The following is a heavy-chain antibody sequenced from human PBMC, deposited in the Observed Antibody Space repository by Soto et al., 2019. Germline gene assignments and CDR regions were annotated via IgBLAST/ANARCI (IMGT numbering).Heavy chain of an antibody. D-gene: IGHD2-2*01. J-gene: IGHJ4*02. CDR1: GGTFSSYT. V-gene: IGHV1-69*04. CDR2: IIPILGIA. CDR3: ARDLVVPAAMSRKARNNFDD. Sequence: SVKVSCKASGGTFSSYTISWVRQAPGQGLEWMGRIIPILGIANYAQKFQGRVTITADKSTSTAYMELSSLRSEDTAVYYCARDLVVPAAMSRKARNNFDDSGQGTLVTVSS.